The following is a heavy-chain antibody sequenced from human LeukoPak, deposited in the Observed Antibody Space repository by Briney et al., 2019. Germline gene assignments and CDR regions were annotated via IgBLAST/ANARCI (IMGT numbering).Heavy chain of an antibody. V-gene: IGHV3-23*01. D-gene: IGHD1-26*01. CDR1: GFILRDYA. J-gene: IGHJ1*01. CDR3: AKKVVVGATSPYSDFQD. Sequence: GGSLRLSCAASGFILRDYAMTWVRQAPGKGLEWVSAISGSGVTTHYAGSVKGRFSISRDNSKNTLYLQMNSLRAEDTALYYCAKKVVVGATSPYSDFQDWGQGTLVTVSS. CDR2: ISGSGVTT.